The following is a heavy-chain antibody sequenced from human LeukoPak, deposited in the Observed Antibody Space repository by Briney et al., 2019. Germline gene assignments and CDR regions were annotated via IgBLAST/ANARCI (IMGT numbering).Heavy chain of an antibody. CDR1: GYTFTGYY. CDR2: INPNSGGT. CDR3: ARDHYYYGSGSYYNVRYYYMDV. D-gene: IGHD3-10*01. J-gene: IGHJ6*03. Sequence: ASVKVSCKASGYTFTGYYMHWVRQAPGQGLEWMGWINPNSGGTNYAQKFQGRVTMTRDTSISTAYMELSRLRSDDTAVYYCARDHYYYGSGSYYNVRYYYMDVRGKGTTVTVSS. V-gene: IGHV1-2*02.